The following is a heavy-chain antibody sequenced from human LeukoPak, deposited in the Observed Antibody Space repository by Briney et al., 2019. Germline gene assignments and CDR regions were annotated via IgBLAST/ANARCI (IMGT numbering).Heavy chain of an antibody. CDR2: IYTSGST. V-gene: IGHV4-4*07. D-gene: IGHD5-12*01. Sequence: SETLSLTCTVSGGSISSYYWSWIRQPAGKGLEWIGRIYTSGSTNYNPSLKSRVTMSVDTSKNQFSLKLSSVTAADTAVYYCASGGNIVATSHYYYYMDVWGKGTTVTVSS. CDR3: ASGGNIVATSHYYYYMDV. CDR1: GGSISSYY. J-gene: IGHJ6*03.